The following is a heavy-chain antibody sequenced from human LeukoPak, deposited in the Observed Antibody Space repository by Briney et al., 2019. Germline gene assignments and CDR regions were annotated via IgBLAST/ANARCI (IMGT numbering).Heavy chain of an antibody. D-gene: IGHD1-26*01. J-gene: IGHJ6*03. Sequence: PGGSLRLSCAASGFTFSSYAMSWVRQAPGKGLEWVSAISGSGGSTYYADSVKGRFTISRDNSKNTLYLQMNSLRAEDTAVYYCAKVGYDLGSGSSRYYYYMDVWGKGTTVTVSS. CDR1: GFTFSSYA. V-gene: IGHV3-23*01. CDR2: ISGSGGST. CDR3: AKVGYDLGSGSSRYYYYMDV.